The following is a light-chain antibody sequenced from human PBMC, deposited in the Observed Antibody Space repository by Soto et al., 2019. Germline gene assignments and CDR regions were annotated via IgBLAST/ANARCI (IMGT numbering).Light chain of an antibody. CDR3: QQYGGSPRIT. Sequence: EIVLTQSPGTLSLSPAERATLSCRASERLSSVYLAWYQQRPGQPPRLLIYGASNRATGIPDRFSGSGSGTDFTLIINRLEPEDVAIYYCQQYGGSPRITFGQGTRLEIK. CDR1: ERLSSVY. CDR2: GAS. J-gene: IGKJ5*01. V-gene: IGKV3-20*01.